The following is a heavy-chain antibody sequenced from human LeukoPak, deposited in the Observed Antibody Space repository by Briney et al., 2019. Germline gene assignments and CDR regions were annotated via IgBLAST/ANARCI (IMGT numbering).Heavy chain of an antibody. V-gene: IGHV3-23*01. CDR3: AKDDRLSSGYGSSDY. CDR2: ISGSGGTT. D-gene: IGHD3-10*01. CDR1: GFTFSSYA. Sequence: GGSLRLSCAASGFTFSSYAMSWVRQAPGKGLEWVSTISGSGGTTYYADSVKGRFTISRDSSKNTLYLQMNSLRAEDTAVYYCAKDDRLSSGYGSSDYWGQGTLVTVSS. J-gene: IGHJ4*02.